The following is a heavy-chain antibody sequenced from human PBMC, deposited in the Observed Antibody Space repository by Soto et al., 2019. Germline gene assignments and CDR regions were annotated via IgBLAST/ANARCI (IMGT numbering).Heavy chain of an antibody. CDR1: GFTFSSYA. CDR2: ISYDGNNK. CDR3: ARAGCHGGSCYTLVGLRYGMDV. V-gene: IGHV3-30-3*01. J-gene: IGHJ6*02. D-gene: IGHD2-15*01. Sequence: QVQLVESGGGVVQPGRSLRLSCAASGFTFSSYAMHWVRQAPGKGLEWVAVISYDGNNKYYADSVKGRFTISRDNSKNTLYLQMNSLRAEDTAVYYCARAGCHGGSCYTLVGLRYGMDVWGQGTTVTVSS.